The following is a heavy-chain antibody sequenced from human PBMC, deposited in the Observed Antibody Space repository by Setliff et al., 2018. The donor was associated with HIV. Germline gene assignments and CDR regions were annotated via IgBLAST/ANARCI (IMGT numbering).Heavy chain of an antibody. J-gene: IGHJ4*02. Sequence: GESLKISCKGSGYSFTSYWIGWVRQMPGKGLEWMGIIYPGDSDTRYSPSFQGQVTISADKSISTAYLQWSSLKASDTAMYYCARGLGDIVVVPAAIAAGYCSSSSAPFAYWGQGTLVTVSS. V-gene: IGHV5-51*01. CDR2: IYPGDSDT. CDR3: ARGLGDIVVVPAAIAAGYCSSSSAPFAY. D-gene: IGHD2-2*02. CDR1: GYSFTSYW.